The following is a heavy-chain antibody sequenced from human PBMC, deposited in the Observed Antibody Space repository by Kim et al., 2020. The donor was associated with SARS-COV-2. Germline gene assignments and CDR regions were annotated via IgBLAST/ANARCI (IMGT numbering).Heavy chain of an antibody. D-gene: IGHD3-3*01. CDR3: ARGRGSTIVGVVIMYGGMAV. V-gene: IGHV3-33*01. CDR1: GFTFSSYG. CDR2: IWYDGSIK. Sequence: GGSLRLSCAASGFTFSSYGMHWVRQAPGKGLEWVAVIWYDGSIKYYADSVKGRFTISRDNSKNTLYLQMNSLRAEDTAVYYCARGRGSTIVGVVIMYGGMAVGGQGPTLTVHS. J-gene: IGHJ6*01.